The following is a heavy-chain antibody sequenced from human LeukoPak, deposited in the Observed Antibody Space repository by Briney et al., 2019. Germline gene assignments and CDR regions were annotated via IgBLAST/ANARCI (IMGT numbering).Heavy chain of an antibody. D-gene: IGHD3-22*01. Sequence: AAVKVSFKASGYTFTIYYMHWVRQAPCQGGEWMGIIDPSGGSTDYAENIQGRVTMNRGTSTSTVHMELISLRSEDTAVYYCAREGSRGHGSGYSWFDPWGWGNLVTVSS. CDR2: IDPSGGST. V-gene: IGHV1-46*01. CDR3: AREGSRGHGSGYSWFDP. J-gene: IGHJ5*02. CDR1: GYTFTIYY.